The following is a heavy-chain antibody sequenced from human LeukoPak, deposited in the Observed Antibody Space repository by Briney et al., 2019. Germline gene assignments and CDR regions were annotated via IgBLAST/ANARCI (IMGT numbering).Heavy chain of an antibody. V-gene: IGHV4-59*01. CDR1: GGSISNYY. CDR2: IFFSGSS. CDR3: ARGSMIRGRFDY. J-gene: IGHJ4*02. D-gene: IGHD3-10*01. Sequence: SGTLSLTCTVSGGSISNYYWSWIRQSPGKGLEWIGYIFFSGSSNYNPSLKSRVTISVDTSKNQFSLKLSSVTAADTAVYYCARGSMIRGRFDYWGQGTLVTVSS.